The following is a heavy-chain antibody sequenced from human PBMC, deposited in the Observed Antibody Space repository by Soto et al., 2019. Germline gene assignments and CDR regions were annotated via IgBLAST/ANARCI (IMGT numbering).Heavy chain of an antibody. J-gene: IGHJ4*02. V-gene: IGHV3-74*01. CDR3: ARGPRVSSTGTGAH. CDR1: GFTFSAYL. CDR2: ISDDGSTA. Sequence: GGSLRLSCAVSGFTFSAYLVPWVRQVPGKGLTWVSRISDDGSTATYADSVKGRSVISRDNAKNSLYLEMNTLRADDSGLYYCARGPRVSSTGTGAHWGRGT. D-gene: IGHD1-1*01.